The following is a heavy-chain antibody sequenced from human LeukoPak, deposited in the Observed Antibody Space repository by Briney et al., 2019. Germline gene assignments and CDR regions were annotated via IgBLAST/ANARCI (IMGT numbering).Heavy chain of an antibody. CDR3: ARAVYYDFWSGYPDHYYMDV. CDR1: GGSFSGYY. D-gene: IGHD3-3*01. J-gene: IGHJ6*03. V-gene: IGHV4-59*01. Sequence: SETLSLTCAVYGGSFSGYYWSWIRQPPGKGLEWIGYIYYSGSTNYNPSLKSRVTISVDTSKNQFSLKLSSVTAADTAVYYCARAVYYDFWSGYPDHYYMDVWGKGTTVTVSS. CDR2: IYYSGST.